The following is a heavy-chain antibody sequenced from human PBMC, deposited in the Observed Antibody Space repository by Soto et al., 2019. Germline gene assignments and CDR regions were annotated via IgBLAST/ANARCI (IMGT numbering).Heavy chain of an antibody. Sequence: ASVKVSCKAPGDTFTSYYLNWVRQAPGQGLEWMGVINPHGGSTKYAQKFQGRITMTRDTSRSTVYMELSSLRSDDTAVYYCARSSGGNFGIIIEGSNWFDPWGQGTLVTVSS. V-gene: IGHV1-46*01. D-gene: IGHD3-3*01. CDR3: ARSSGGNFGIIIEGSNWFDP. CDR2: INPHGGST. J-gene: IGHJ5*02. CDR1: GDTFTSYY.